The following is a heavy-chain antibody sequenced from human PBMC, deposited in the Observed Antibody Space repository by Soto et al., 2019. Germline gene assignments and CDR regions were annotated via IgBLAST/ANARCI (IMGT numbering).Heavy chain of an antibody. CDR3: AAEVRGVIITGDAFDI. CDR1: GFTFTSSA. Sequence: SVKVSGKASGFTFTSSAVKWVRQARGQRLEWIGWIVVGSGNTNYAQKSQERVTITRDMSTSTAYMELSSLRSEDTAVYYCAAEVRGVIITGDAFDIWGQGTMVTVSS. D-gene: IGHD3-10*01. J-gene: IGHJ3*02. V-gene: IGHV1-58*01. CDR2: IVVGSGNT.